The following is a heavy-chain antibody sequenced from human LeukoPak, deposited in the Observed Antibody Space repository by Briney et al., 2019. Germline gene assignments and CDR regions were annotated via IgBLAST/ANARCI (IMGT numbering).Heavy chain of an antibody. V-gene: IGHV4-34*01. CDR2: INHSGST. Sequence: SETLSLTCAVYGGSFSGYYWSWIRQPPGKGLEWIGEINHSGSTNYNPSLKSRVTISVDTSKNQFSLKLSSVTAADTAVYYCAKDLGYDYVWGEGNLYDYWGQGTLVTVSS. CDR3: AKDLGYDYVWGEGNLYDY. CDR1: GGSFSGYY. J-gene: IGHJ4*02. D-gene: IGHD3-16*01.